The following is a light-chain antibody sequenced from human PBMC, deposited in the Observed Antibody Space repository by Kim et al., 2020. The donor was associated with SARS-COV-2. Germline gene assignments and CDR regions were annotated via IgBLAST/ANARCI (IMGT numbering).Light chain of an antibody. CDR2: EAD. CDR3: QSYNRDNVI. CDR1: SGSLDDSY. J-gene: IGLJ2*01. V-gene: IGLV6-57*03. Sequence: GRTVTISCPRSSGSLDDSYVQWYQQRPGGVPTTVIYEADQRPSGVSDRFSGSIDNSSNSASLTISGLRTEDEADYYCQSYNRDNVIFGGGTQLTVL.